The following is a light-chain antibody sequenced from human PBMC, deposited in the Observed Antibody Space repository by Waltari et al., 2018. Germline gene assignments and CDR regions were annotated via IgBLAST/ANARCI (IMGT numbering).Light chain of an antibody. CDR2: GTS. Sequence: EIVLMQSPGTLSLSPGERATLSCRASQSVSRALAWYQQKPGQAPRLLIYGTSNRATGIPDRFSGSGSGTDFSLTISRLEPEDVAVYFCQHYVRLPATFGQGTKVEIK. V-gene: IGKV3-20*01. CDR3: QHYVRLPAT. J-gene: IGKJ1*01. CDR1: QSVSRA.